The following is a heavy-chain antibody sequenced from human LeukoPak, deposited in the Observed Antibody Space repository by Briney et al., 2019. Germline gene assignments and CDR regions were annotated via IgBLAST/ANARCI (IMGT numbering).Heavy chain of an antibody. CDR3: ARLTMTLVTLYYQFDY. J-gene: IGHJ4*02. Sequence: SETLSLTCTVSGGSISSSNYYWGWIRQPPGKGLEWIGSIYYSGITYYNPSLKSRVTISVDTSKNQFSLMMRSVTAADTAVYYCARLTMTLVTLYYQFDYCGQGTLVTVST. CDR1: GGSISSSNYY. D-gene: IGHD4-17*01. V-gene: IGHV4-39*01. CDR2: IYYSGIT.